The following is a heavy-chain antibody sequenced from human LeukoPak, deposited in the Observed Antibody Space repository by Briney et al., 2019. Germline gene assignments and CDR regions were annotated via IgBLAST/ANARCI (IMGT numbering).Heavy chain of an antibody. CDR2: IRYDGSNK. CDR3: AKDGYYGSGSLDY. V-gene: IGHV3-30*02. CDR1: GFTFSDHY. D-gene: IGHD3-10*01. Sequence: GGSLRLSCAASGFTFSDHYMDWVRQAPGKGLEWVAFIRYDGSNKYYADSVKGRFTISRDNSKNTLYLQMNSLRAEDTAVYYCAKDGYYGSGSLDYWGQGTLVTVSS. J-gene: IGHJ4*02.